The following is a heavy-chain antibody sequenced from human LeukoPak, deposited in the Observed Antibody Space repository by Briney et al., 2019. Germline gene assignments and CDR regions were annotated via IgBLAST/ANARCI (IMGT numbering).Heavy chain of an antibody. CDR1: GGSISSYY. V-gene: IGHV4-59*01. Sequence: SETLSLTCTVSGGSISSYYWIWIRQPPGKGLEGIGYIYYSGSTNYNPSLKSRVTISVDTSKNEFSLKLSSVTAADTAVYYCARQGYDILTGYIDAFDIWGQGTMVTVSS. D-gene: IGHD3-9*01. J-gene: IGHJ3*02. CDR2: IYYSGST. CDR3: ARQGYDILTGYIDAFDI.